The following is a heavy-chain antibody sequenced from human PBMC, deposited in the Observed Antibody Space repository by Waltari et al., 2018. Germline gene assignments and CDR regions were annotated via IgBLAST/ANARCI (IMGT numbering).Heavy chain of an antibody. J-gene: IGHJ6*03. Sequence: QVQLQESGPGLVKPSETLSLTCTVSGGSISSYYWSWIRQPPGKGREWIGYIYYSGSTNYNPSLKSRVTISVDTSKNQFSLKLSSVTAADTAVYYCAHAWSDYYYYMDVWGKGTTVTVSS. V-gene: IGHV4-59*01. CDR2: IYYSGST. CDR3: AHAWSDYYYYMDV. D-gene: IGHD1-1*01. CDR1: GGSISSYY.